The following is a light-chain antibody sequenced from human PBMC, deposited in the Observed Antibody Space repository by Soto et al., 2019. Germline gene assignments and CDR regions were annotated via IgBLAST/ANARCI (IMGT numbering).Light chain of an antibody. Sequence: DIQMTQSPSTLSASVGDIVTITCRASQSISSWLAWYQQKPGKAPKLLIYDASSLESGVPSRFSGSGSGTEFTLTISSLQPDDFATYSCQQSYSTTWTFGQGTKVDIK. CDR1: QSISSW. J-gene: IGKJ1*01. CDR2: DAS. CDR3: QQSYSTTWT. V-gene: IGKV1-5*01.